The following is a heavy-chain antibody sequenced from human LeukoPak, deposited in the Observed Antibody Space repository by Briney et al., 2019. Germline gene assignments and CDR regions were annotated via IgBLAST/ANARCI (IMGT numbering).Heavy chain of an antibody. CDR2: INRDGCEK. J-gene: IGHJ4*02. CDR3: GRGPGYRSDY. V-gene: IGHV3-7*05. D-gene: IGHD5-12*01. Sequence: PGGSLRLSCAASGLTFNTYWMTWVRQAPGKGLEWVANINRDGCEKNYVGSVRGRFTISRDNTKNSLYLQMNSLTVEDTAVYYCGRGPGYRSDYWGQGTLVTVSS. CDR1: GLTFNTYW.